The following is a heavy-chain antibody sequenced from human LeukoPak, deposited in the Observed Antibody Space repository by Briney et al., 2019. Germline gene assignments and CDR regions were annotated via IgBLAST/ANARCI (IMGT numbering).Heavy chain of an antibody. Sequence: PGGSLRLSCAASGFTFSSYAMSWVRQAPGKGLEWVSAISGSGGSTYYADSVKGRFTIFRDNSKNTLYLQMNSLRAEDTAVHYCAKAYMVRDPFDYWGQGTLVTVSS. CDR1: GFTFSSYA. D-gene: IGHD3-10*01. CDR3: AKAYMVRDPFDY. J-gene: IGHJ4*02. CDR2: ISGSGGST. V-gene: IGHV3-23*01.